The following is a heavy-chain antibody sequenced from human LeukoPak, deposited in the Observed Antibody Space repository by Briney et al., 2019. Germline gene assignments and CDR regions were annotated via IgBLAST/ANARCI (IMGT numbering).Heavy chain of an antibody. V-gene: IGHV6-1*01. D-gene: IGHD2-15*01. CDR2: TYSRSNWYN. CDR1: GDIVSSNSAA. CDR3: ARDAIRQDDYYGMDV. J-gene: IGHJ6*02. Sequence: SQTLSLTCAISGDIVSSNSAAWNWIRQSPSRGLEWLERTYSRSNWYNDYAVSLKSRIPINPDTSKDQFSLQLNSVTPEDTAVYYCARDAIRQDDYYGMDVWGQGTTVTVSS.